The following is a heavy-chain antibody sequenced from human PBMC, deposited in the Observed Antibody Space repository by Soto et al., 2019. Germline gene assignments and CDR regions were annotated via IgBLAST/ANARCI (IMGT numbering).Heavy chain of an antibody. V-gene: IGHV3-23*01. Sequence: GGSLRLSCAASGFTFSSYAMNWVRQAPGKGLEWVSVISGSDSSTYYADSVKGRFTISRDNSKNTLYVQMNSLRAEDTAVYYCAKDINYDFWSGYSDYWGQGTLVTVS. D-gene: IGHD3-3*01. CDR2: ISGSDSST. CDR1: GFTFSSYA. CDR3: AKDINYDFWSGYSDY. J-gene: IGHJ4*02.